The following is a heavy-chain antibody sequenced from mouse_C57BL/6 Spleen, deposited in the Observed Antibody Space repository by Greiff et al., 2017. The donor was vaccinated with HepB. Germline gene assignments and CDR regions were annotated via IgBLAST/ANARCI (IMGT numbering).Heavy chain of an antibody. V-gene: IGHV1-50*01. D-gene: IGHD1-1*01. J-gene: IGHJ1*03. CDR2: IDPSDSYT. CDR1: GYTFTSYW. CDR3: ARYGYYGGYFDV. Sequence: VQLQQSGAELVKPGASVKLSCKASGYTFTSYWMQWVKQRPGQGLEWIGEIDPSDSYTNYNQKFKGKATLTVDTSSSTAYMQLSSLTSEDSAVYYCARYGYYGGYFDVWGTGTTVTVSS.